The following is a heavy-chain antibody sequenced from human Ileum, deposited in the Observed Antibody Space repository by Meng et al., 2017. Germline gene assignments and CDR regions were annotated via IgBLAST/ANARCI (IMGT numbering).Heavy chain of an antibody. V-gene: IGHV3-30*01. D-gene: IGHD3-16*02. Sequence: GGSLRLSCAASGFTFSSYAMHWVRQAPGKGLEWVAVISYDGSNKYYADSVKGRFTISRDNSKNTLYLQMNSLRAEDTAVYYCAVPLDYVWGSYRYEQPDYWGQGTLVTVSS. J-gene: IGHJ4*02. CDR3: AVPLDYVWGSYRYEQPDY. CDR2: ISYDGSNK. CDR1: GFTFSSYA.